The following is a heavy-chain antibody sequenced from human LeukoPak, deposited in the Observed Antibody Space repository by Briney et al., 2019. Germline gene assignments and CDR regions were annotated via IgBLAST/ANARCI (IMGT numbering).Heavy chain of an antibody. CDR2: IYSGGST. CDR3: ARYTVTNHYFDY. J-gene: IGHJ4*02. V-gene: IGHV3-66*01. CDR1: GFTVSSNY. Sequence: RGSLRLSCAASGFTVSSNYVSWVRQAPGKGLEWVSVIYSGGSTYYADSVKGRFTISRDNSKNTLYLQMNSLRAEDTAVYYCARYTVTNHYFDYWGQGTLVTVSS. D-gene: IGHD4-17*01.